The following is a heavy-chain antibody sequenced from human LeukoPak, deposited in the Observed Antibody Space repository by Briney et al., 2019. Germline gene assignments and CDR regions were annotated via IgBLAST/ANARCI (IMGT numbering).Heavy chain of an antibody. CDR2: ISYDGSNK. Sequence: PGRSLRLSCAASGFTFSSYAMHWVRQAPGKGLEWVAVISYDGSNKYYADSVKGRFTISRDNSKNTLYLQMNSLRAEDTAVYYCARGGYSSGWYASRYNWFDPWGQGTLVTVSS. D-gene: IGHD6-19*01. CDR3: ARGGYSSGWYASRYNWFDP. CDR1: GFTFSSYA. V-gene: IGHV3-30*04. J-gene: IGHJ5*02.